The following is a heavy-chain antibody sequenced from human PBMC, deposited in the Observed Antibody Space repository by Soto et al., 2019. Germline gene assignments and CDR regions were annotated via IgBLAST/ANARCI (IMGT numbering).Heavy chain of an antibody. CDR2: IFYDGTHK. J-gene: IGHJ4*02. Sequence: QVQLVESGGGVVQPGRSLRLSCAASGFTFSTYGMHWVRQAPGKGLEWVAVIFYDGTHKFYADSVKGRFIISRDNSKNTLYLQMNSLRAEDTAVYYCATQYSIGWYYFGYWGQGTLVSVSS. V-gene: IGHV3-30*03. CDR1: GFTFSTYG. CDR3: ATQYSIGWYYFGY. D-gene: IGHD6-19*01.